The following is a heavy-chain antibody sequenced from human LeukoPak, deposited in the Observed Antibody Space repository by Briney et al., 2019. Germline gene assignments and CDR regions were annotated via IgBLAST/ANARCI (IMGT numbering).Heavy chain of an antibody. Sequence: SETLSLTCAVYGGSFSGYYWSWLRQPPVKGLVWIGEINHSGSTNYNPSLKSRVTISVDTSKNQFSLKLSSVTAADTAVYYCARGYVGYYYDSSGWAFDIWGQGTMVTVSS. CDR3: ARGYVGYYYDSSGWAFDI. D-gene: IGHD3-22*01. CDR2: INHSGST. V-gene: IGHV4-34*01. J-gene: IGHJ3*02. CDR1: GGSFSGYY.